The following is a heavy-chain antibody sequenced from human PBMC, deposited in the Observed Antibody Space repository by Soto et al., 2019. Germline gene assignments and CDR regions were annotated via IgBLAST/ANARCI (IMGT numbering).Heavy chain of an antibody. J-gene: IGHJ4*02. D-gene: IGHD3-10*01. V-gene: IGHV1-46*01. CDR3: ARDRWEYYYGSGTYFDY. Sequence: GASVKVSCKASGYTFTSYYMHWVRQAPGQGLEWMGIINPSGGSTSYAQKFQGRVTMTRDTSTSTVYTELSSLRSEDTAVYYCARDRWEYYYGSGTYFDYWGQGTLVTVSS. CDR2: INPSGGST. CDR1: GYTFTSYY.